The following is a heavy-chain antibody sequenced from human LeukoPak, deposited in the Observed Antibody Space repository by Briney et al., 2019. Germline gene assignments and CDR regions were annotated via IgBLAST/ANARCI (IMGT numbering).Heavy chain of an antibody. J-gene: IGHJ4*02. CDR1: GFTFSDYA. D-gene: IGHD6-19*01. CDR2: ISYDGSNK. V-gene: IGHV3-30*04. Sequence: GGSLRLSCAASGFTFSDYAMHWVRQAPGKGLEWVTVISYDGSNKNHADSVKGRFTISRDNSKNTLYLQMNSPRDEDTAVYYCARDPGSGWDPYYFDKGGQGTLVTVSS. CDR3: ARDPGSGWDPYYFDK.